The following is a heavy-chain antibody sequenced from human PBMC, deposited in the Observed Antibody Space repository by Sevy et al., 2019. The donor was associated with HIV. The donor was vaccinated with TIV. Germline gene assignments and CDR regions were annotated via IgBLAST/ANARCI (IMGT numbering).Heavy chain of an antibody. J-gene: IGHJ6*02. D-gene: IGHD4-17*01. CDR3: ARDHVKDGDLGDYYYYAMDV. CDR2: ISSSGDDTI. Sequence: GGSLRLSCAASGFILSDYYMSWVRQAPGKGLEWVSYISSSGDDTIYYADSVKGRFTISRDNTKNSLYLQMNSLRAEDTAVYYCARDHVKDGDLGDYYYYAMDVWGQGTTVTVSS. CDR1: GFILSDYY. V-gene: IGHV3-11*01.